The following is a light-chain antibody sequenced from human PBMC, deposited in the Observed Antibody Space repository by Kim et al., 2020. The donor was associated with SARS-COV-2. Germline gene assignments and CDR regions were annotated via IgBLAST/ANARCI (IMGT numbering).Light chain of an antibody. Sequence: QAGLTQPPSVSKDLRQTATLTCTGNRNNVGDQGATWLQQHQGHPPKLLSYRDNNRPSGISERFSASRSGDTDFLTITGLQPEDEADYYCSAWDSSLSAWLFGGGTQLTVL. V-gene: IGLV10-54*04. CDR3: SAWDSSLSAWL. CDR1: RNNVGDQG. J-gene: IGLJ3*02. CDR2: RDN.